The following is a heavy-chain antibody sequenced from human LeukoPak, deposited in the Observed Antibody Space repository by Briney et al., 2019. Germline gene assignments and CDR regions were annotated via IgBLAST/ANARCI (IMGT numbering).Heavy chain of an antibody. D-gene: IGHD6-13*01. J-gene: IGHJ4*02. V-gene: IGHV4-61*10. CDR1: GGSISSSSYY. CDR2: IYYSGST. CDR3: AIRERVSRRGIAAGGFQDY. Sequence: SETLSLTCTVSGGSISSSSYYWGWIRQPAGKGLEWIGYIYYSGSTNYNPSLKSRVTISVDTSKNQFSLKLSSVTAADTAVYYCAIRERVSRRGIAAGGFQDYWGQGTLVTVSS.